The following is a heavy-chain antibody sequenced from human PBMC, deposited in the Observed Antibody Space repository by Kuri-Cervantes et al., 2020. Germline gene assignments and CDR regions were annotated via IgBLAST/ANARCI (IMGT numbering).Heavy chain of an antibody. CDR2: INPNSGGT. CDR3: ARLAGVVPAAISSPNFDY. CDR1: GYTFTGYY. V-gene: IGHV1-2*02. Sequence: ASVKVSCKASGYTFTGYYMHWVRQAPGQGLEWMGWINPNSGGTNYAQKLQGRVTMTTDTSTSTAYMELRSLRSDDTAVYYCARLAGVVPAAISSPNFDYWGQGTLVTVSS. D-gene: IGHD2-2*01. J-gene: IGHJ4*02.